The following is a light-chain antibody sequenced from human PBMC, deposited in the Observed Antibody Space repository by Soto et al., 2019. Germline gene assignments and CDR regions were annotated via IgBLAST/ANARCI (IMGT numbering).Light chain of an antibody. Sequence: EVVLTQSPGTLSLSPGERATLSCRASQSVSNNYLAWYQQKPGQSPTLLIFGSSDRATGIPDRFSGSGSGTDFTLTISSLEPADFAVYYCQQYGSSPPYTFGQGTKTVDQT. J-gene: IGKJ2*01. CDR1: QSVSNNY. CDR3: QQYGSSPPYT. V-gene: IGKV3-20*01. CDR2: GSS.